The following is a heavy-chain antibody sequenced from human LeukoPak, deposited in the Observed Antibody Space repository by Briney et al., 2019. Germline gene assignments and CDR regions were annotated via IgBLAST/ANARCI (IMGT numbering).Heavy chain of an antibody. CDR2: IRYDGNNK. J-gene: IGHJ4*02. Sequence: PGGSLRLSCAASGFTFSTYGMHWVRQAPGKGLEWEAVIRYDGNNKFYVDSVRGRFTISRDNSKNTLYLQMNSLRPEDTAVYYCVYVDTVMATGDYWGQRTLVTVSS. CDR1: GFTFSTYG. D-gene: IGHD5-18*01. CDR3: VYVDTVMATGDY. V-gene: IGHV3-30*02.